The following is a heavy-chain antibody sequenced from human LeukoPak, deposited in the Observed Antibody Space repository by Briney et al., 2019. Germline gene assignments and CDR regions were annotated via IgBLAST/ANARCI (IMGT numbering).Heavy chain of an antibody. J-gene: IGHJ6*03. CDR2: ISYDGSNK. Sequence: GGSLRLSCAASGFIFSNYGMHWVRQAPGKGLEWVAVISYDGSNKYYADSVKGRFTISRDNSKNTLYLQMNSLRAEDTAVYYCARDGASSSPYYYYYYMDVWGKGTTVTVSS. CDR1: GFIFSNYG. CDR3: ARDGASSSPYYYYYYMDV. D-gene: IGHD6-6*01. V-gene: IGHV3-30*12.